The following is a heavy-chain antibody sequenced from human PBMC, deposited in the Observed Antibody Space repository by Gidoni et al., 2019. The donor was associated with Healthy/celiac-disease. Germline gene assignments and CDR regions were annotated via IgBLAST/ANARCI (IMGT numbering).Heavy chain of an antibody. Sequence: QLQLQESGPGLVKPSETLSLTCTVSGGSISSRSYYSRWVRQPPGKGLEWIGSIYYSGGTYYNPSLKRRVPISGDTSKNQFSLKLSFVTAADTAVYYCARLPIAAAGTAGAYYYYGMDVWGQGTTVTVSS. CDR3: ARLPIAAAGTAGAYYYYGMDV. CDR2: IYYSGGT. D-gene: IGHD6-13*01. J-gene: IGHJ6*02. CDR1: GGSISSRSYY. V-gene: IGHV4-39*01.